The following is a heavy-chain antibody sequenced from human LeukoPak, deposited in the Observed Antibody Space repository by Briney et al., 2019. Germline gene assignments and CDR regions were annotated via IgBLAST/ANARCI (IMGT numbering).Heavy chain of an antibody. CDR2: IKQDGSEK. V-gene: IGHV3-7*01. CDR1: GFTFSSYW. D-gene: IGHD2-15*01. Sequence: PGGSLRLSCAASGFTFSSYWMSWVRQAPGKGLEWVANIKQDGSEKYYVDSVKGRFTISRDNAKDSLYLQMHSLRPEDTAVYYCVRDNPRCCGVVPANIDDFWGQGTLVTVSA. J-gene: IGHJ4*02. CDR3: VRDNPRCCGVVPANIDDF.